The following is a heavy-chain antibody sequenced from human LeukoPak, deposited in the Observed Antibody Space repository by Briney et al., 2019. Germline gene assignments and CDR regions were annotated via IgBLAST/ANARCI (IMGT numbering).Heavy chain of an antibody. V-gene: IGHV4-34*01. CDR3: ARPWRIAARRRGEAFDI. D-gene: IGHD6-6*01. J-gene: IGHJ3*02. CDR1: GGSFSGYY. CDR2: INHSGST. Sequence: SETLSLTCAVYGGSFSGYYWSWIRQPPGKGLEWIGEINHSGSTNYNPSLKSRVTISVDTSKNQFSLKLSSVTAADTAVYYCARPWRIAARRRGEAFDIWGQGTMVTVSS.